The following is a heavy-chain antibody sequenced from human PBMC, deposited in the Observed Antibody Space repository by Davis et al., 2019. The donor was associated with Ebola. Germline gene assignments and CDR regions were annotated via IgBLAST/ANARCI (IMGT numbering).Heavy chain of an antibody. CDR3: ASGLVRGESYWYFDL. CDR1: GGTFSSYA. V-gene: IGHV1-69*10. D-gene: IGHD6-6*01. Sequence: SVKVSCKASGGTFSSYAISWVRQAPGQGLEWMGGIIPILGIANYAQKFQGRVTITADESTSTAYMELSSLRSEDTAVYYCASGLVRGESYWYFDLWGRGTRVTVSS. CDR2: IIPILGIA. J-gene: IGHJ2*01.